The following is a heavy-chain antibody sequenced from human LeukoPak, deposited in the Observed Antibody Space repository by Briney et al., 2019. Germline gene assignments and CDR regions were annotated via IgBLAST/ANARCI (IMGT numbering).Heavy chain of an antibody. CDR3: ARFYYYDSSGSPTGFDY. D-gene: IGHD3-22*01. J-gene: IGHJ4*02. V-gene: IGHV4-34*01. Sequence: PSETLSLTCAVYGGSFSGYYWSWIRQPPGKGLEWIGEINHSGSTNYNPSLKSRVTISVDTSKNQFSLKLRSVTAADTAVYYCARFYYYDSSGSPTGFDYWGQGTLVTVSS. CDR2: INHSGST. CDR1: GGSFSGYY.